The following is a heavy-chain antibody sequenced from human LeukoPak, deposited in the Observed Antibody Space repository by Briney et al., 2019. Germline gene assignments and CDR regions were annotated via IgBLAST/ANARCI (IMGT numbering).Heavy chain of an antibody. CDR1: GGSISSGGHY. CDR2: INHSGST. D-gene: IGHD2-2*01. Sequence: SETLSLTCTVSGGSISSGGHYWSWIRQPPGKGLEWIGEINHSGSTNYNPSLKSRVTISVDTSKNQFSLKLSSVTAADTAVYYCARRGPHNIVVVPAVQIPYYYMDVWGKGTTVTVSS. V-gene: IGHV4-39*07. J-gene: IGHJ6*03. CDR3: ARRGPHNIVVVPAVQIPYYYMDV.